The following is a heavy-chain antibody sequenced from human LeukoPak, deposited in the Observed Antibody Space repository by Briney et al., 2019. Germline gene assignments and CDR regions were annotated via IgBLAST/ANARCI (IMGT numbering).Heavy chain of an antibody. CDR1: GGSISSSSFY. CDR3: ARQIAVVEPTDPNWFDS. V-gene: IGHV4-39*07. D-gene: IGHD2-21*01. CDR2: IFYSGNT. J-gene: IGHJ5*01. Sequence: SETLSLTCTVSGGSISSSSFYWGWIRQPPGKGLEWTGSIFYSGNTYYTPSLQSRVTMSLDTSKSQFSLSLTSVTAADTAVYYCARQIAVVEPTDPNWFDSWGQGTLVTVSS.